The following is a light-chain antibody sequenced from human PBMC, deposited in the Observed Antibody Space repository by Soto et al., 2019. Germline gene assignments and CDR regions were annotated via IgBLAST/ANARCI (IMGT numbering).Light chain of an antibody. CDR2: AAS. J-gene: IGKJ1*01. CDR3: QKYDSAPQT. CDR1: LDISKY. V-gene: IGKV1-27*01. Sequence: DIQMTQSPSSLSASVGDRVTITCRASLDISKYLAWYQQKPGKVPELLIYAASTLQSGVPSRFRGSGSGTDFTLTISSLQPEDVATYYCQKYDSAPQTFGQGNKVEIK.